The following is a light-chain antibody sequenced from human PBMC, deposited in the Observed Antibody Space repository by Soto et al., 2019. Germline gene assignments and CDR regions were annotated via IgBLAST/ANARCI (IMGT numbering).Light chain of an antibody. CDR3: QQYAASRT. J-gene: IGKJ1*01. Sequence: EIVLPQSPRTLSLSPGERSTLSCRASQSVSSSYLAWYQQKPGQAPRLLIYGASSRATGIPDRFSGSGSGTDFTLTISRLEPEDFAVYYCQQYAASRTFGQGTKVDIK. CDR1: QSVSSSY. CDR2: GAS. V-gene: IGKV3-20*01.